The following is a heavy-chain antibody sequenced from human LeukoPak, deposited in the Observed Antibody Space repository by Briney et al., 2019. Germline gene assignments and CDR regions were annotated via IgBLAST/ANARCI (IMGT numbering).Heavy chain of an antibody. D-gene: IGHD3-22*01. Sequence: GGSLRLSCAASGFTFSSYAMTWVRQAPGKGLEWISGISGSGDYTYQADSVKGRFTISRENSKNTLYLQMNSLGAEDTAVYYCAKGGSGYYVFDYWGQGTLVTVSS. CDR3: AKGGSGYYVFDY. V-gene: IGHV3-23*01. CDR1: GFTFSSYA. J-gene: IGHJ4*02. CDR2: ISGSGDYT.